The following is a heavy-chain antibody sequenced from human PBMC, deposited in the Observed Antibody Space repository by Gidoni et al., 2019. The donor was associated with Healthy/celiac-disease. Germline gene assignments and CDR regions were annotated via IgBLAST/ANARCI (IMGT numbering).Heavy chain of an antibody. V-gene: IGHV3-21*01. CDR2: ISSSSSYI. Sequence: EVQLVASGGGLVKPGGSLRLSCAASGFTFSSYRMNWVRQAPGKGLEWFSSISSSSSYIYYADSVKGRFTISRDNAKNSLYLQMNSLRDEDTAVYYCARDPEMELRFLEWLDYYYYYMDVWGKGTTVTVSS. CDR3: ARDPEMELRFLEWLDYYYYYMDV. D-gene: IGHD3-3*01. CDR1: GFTFSSYR. J-gene: IGHJ6*03.